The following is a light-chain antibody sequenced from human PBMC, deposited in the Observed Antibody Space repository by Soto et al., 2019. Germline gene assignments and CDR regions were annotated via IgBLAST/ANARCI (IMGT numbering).Light chain of an antibody. CDR2: AAS. Sequence: ALRMTQSPSSFSASTGDRVTITCRASQGISTYLAWYQQKPGKAPKLLIYAASTLQSGVPSRFSGSGSGTDFTLTISGLQSEDFATYYCQQYHSFPPYTFGQGTKLEIK. CDR1: QGISTY. V-gene: IGKV1-8*01. J-gene: IGKJ2*01. CDR3: QQYHSFPPYT.